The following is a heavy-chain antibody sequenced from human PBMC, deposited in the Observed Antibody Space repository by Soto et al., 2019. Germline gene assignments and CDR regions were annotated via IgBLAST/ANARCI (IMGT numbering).Heavy chain of an antibody. V-gene: IGHV3-30-3*01. CDR2: VSSEGGTQ. J-gene: IGHJ2*01. D-gene: IGHD3-22*01. CDR3: ARENYYGGHVIGSLDL. Sequence: QVQLVESGGGVVQPGRSLRLSCTASGFTFSTYAMQWVRQAPGKGLEWVAVVSSEGGTQFYADSVKGRFTISRDNSTNSLYPQMSSLTPEDAAIYYCARENYYGGHVIGSLDLWGRCTLVSVSS. CDR1: GFTFSTYA.